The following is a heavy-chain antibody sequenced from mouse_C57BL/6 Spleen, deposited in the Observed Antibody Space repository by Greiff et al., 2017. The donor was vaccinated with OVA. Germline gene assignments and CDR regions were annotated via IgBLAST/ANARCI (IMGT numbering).Heavy chain of an antibody. J-gene: IGHJ3*01. CDR2: IHPNSGST. Sequence: QVQLQQPGAELVKPGASVKLSCKASGYTFTSYWMHWVKQRPGQGLEWIGMIHPNSGSTNYNEKFKSKATLTVDKSSSTAYMQRSSLTSEDSAVYYCAREGGWAFAYWGQGTLVTVSA. D-gene: IGHD3-3*01. CDR1: GYTFTSYW. CDR3: AREGGWAFAY. V-gene: IGHV1-64*01.